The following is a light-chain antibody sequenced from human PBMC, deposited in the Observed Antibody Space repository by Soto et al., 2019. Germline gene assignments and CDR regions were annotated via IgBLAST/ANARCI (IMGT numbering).Light chain of an antibody. J-gene: IGKJ2*01. CDR2: AAS. Sequence: DIQLTQSPSFLSASVGDRVTITCRASQGISNDLAWYQQKPGKAPQLLIYAASTLQSGVPSRFSGSGSGTEFTLTISSLQSEDFATYYCQQLNTYLMYTFGQGTKLKIK. V-gene: IGKV1-9*01. CDR1: QGISND. CDR3: QQLNTYLMYT.